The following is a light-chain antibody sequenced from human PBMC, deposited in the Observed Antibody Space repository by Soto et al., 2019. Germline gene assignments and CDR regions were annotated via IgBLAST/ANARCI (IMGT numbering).Light chain of an antibody. CDR2: EVN. CDR3: NSYTSSNTYV. J-gene: IGLJ1*01. V-gene: IGLV2-14*02. CDR1: SSDVGTYIL. Sequence: QSVLTQPASVSGSPGQSITISCTGTSSDVGTYILVSWYQQHPGNAPQLMIYEVNNRPSGVPDRFSGSKSGNTASLTITGLQAEDEADYYCNSYTSSNTYVFGTGTKV.